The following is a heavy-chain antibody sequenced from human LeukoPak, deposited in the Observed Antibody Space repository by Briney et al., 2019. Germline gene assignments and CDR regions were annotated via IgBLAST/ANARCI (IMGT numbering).Heavy chain of an antibody. CDR2: IWYDGSNK. J-gene: IGHJ4*02. V-gene: IGHV3-33*01. CDR1: GFTFSSYG. D-gene: IGHD3-16*01. CDR3: ARDRGDGTAGFDY. Sequence: GGSLRLPCAASGFTFSSYGMHWVRQAPGKGLEWVAVIWYDGSNKYYADSVKGRFTISRDNSKNTLYLQMNSLRAEDTAVYYCARDRGDGTAGFDYWGQGTLVTVSS.